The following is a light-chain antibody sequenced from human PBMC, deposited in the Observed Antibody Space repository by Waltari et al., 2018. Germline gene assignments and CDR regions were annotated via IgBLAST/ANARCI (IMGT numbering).Light chain of an antibody. CDR1: QSISHY. Sequence: DIQMTQSPSSLSASVGDRVTITCRASQSISHYLNWYQQKPQKAPKLLMFGASSLQSGVPSRFSGSGSGTDFTLTINNLQPEDFATYYCQQSYSNPWTFGQGTRVEIK. CDR2: GAS. V-gene: IGKV1-39*01. J-gene: IGKJ1*01. CDR3: QQSYSNPWT.